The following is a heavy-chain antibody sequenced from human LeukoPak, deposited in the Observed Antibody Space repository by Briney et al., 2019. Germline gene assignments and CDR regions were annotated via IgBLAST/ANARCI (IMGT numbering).Heavy chain of an antibody. CDR3: ARDFATVVVVAARVSWFDP. CDR1: GFTFDDYA. J-gene: IGHJ5*02. D-gene: IGHD2-15*01. V-gene: IGHV3-9*01. Sequence: GGSLRLSCAASGFTFDDYAMHWVRQAPGKGLEWVSGISWNSGSIGYADSVKGRFTISRDNSKNTLYLQMNSLRAEDTAVYYCARDFATVVVVAARVSWFDPWGQGTLVTVSS. CDR2: ISWNSGSI.